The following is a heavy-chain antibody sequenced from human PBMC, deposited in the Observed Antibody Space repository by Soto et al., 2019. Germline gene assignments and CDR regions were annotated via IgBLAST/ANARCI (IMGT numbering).Heavy chain of an antibody. CDR3: ARDFRPTVTDYGMDV. CDR2: INPNSGGT. D-gene: IGHD4-17*01. CDR1: WYTFSGYY. J-gene: IGHJ6*02. V-gene: IGHV1-2*04. Sequence: SVKLSVKTAWYTFSGYYMHWGRQAPGQGLEWMGWINPNSGGTNYAQKFQGWVTMTRDTSISTAYMELSRLRSDDTAVYYCARDFRPTVTDYGMDVSAQGTTVTVSS.